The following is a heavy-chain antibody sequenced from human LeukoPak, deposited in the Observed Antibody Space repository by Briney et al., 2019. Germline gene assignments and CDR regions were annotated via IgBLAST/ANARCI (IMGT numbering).Heavy chain of an antibody. Sequence: PSETLSLTCTVSGGSISSYYWSWIRQPPGKGLEWIGYIYYSGSTNYNPSLKSRVTISVDTSKNQFSLKLSSVTAADTAVYYYARVGWELLNYYYYMDVWGKGTTVTVSS. V-gene: IGHV4-59*01. CDR3: ARVGWELLNYYYYMDV. D-gene: IGHD1-26*01. CDR1: GGSISSYY. CDR2: IYYSGST. J-gene: IGHJ6*03.